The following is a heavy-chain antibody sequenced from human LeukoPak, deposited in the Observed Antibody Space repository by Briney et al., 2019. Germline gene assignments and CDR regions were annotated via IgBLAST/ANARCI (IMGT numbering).Heavy chain of an antibody. J-gene: IGHJ5*02. CDR3: ARAATVAVAGTGWFDP. D-gene: IGHD6-19*01. CDR2: ISTTGGRT. CDR1: GFTFSGYA. V-gene: IGHV3-64*01. Sequence: PGGSLRLSCAASGFTFSGYAMHWVRQAPGKGLEYVSAISTTGGRTYYVNSARGRFTISRDNAKSSLSLQMNSLRADDTAVYYCARAATVAVAGTGWFDPWGQGTLVTVSS.